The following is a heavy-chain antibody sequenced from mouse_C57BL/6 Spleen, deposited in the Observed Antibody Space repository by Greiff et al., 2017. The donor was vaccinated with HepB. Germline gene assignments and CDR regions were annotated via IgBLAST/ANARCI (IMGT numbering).Heavy chain of an antibody. J-gene: IGHJ4*01. CDR1: GFTFSDYY. Sequence: EVQLVESEGGLVQPGSSMKLSCTASGFTFSDYYMAWVRQVPEKGLEWVANINYDGSSTYYLDSLKSRFIISRDNAKNILYLQMSSLKSEDTATYYCARGTYDGWDYYAMDYWGQGTSVTVSS. CDR2: INYDGSST. CDR3: ARGTYDGWDYYAMDY. D-gene: IGHD2-3*01. V-gene: IGHV5-16*01.